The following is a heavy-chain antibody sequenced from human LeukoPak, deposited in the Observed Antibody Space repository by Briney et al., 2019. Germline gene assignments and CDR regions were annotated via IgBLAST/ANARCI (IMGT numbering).Heavy chain of an antibody. CDR2: MNPNSGNT. Sequence: GASVKVSCKASGYAFTSYDINWVRQATGQGLEWMGWMNPNSGNTGYAQKFQGRVTMTRNTSISTAYMELSSLRSEDTAVYYCARALKVRGWEVRYNWFDPWGQGTLVTVSS. CDR1: GYAFTSYD. D-gene: IGHD3-10*01. J-gene: IGHJ5*02. V-gene: IGHV1-8*01. CDR3: ARALKVRGWEVRYNWFDP.